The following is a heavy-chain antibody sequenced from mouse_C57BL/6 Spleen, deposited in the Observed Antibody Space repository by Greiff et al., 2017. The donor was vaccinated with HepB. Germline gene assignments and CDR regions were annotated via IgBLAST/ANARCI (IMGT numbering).Heavy chain of an antibody. V-gene: IGHV5-12*01. CDR2: ISNGGGST. CDR1: GFTFSDYY. CDR3: ARQTHWYFDV. J-gene: IGHJ1*03. Sequence: EVQGVESGGGLVQPGGSLKLSCAASGFTFSDYYMYWVRQTPETRLEWVAYISNGGGSTYYPDTVKGRFTISRDNAKTTLYLQMSRLKSEDTDMYYCARQTHWYFDVWGTGTTVTVSS.